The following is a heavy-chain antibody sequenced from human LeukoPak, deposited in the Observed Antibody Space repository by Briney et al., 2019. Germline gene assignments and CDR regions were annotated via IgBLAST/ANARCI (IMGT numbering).Heavy chain of an antibody. Sequence: GRSLRLSCAASGFTFSSYGMHWVRQAPGKGLEWVAVISYDGSNKYYADSVKGRFTISRDNSKNTLYLKMNSLRAEVTAVYYCAKGYVAAGTRPRGLGYGMDVWGKGTTVTVSS. V-gene: IGHV3-30*18. CDR2: ISYDGSNK. D-gene: IGHD6-13*01. CDR3: AKGYVAAGTRPRGLGYGMDV. CDR1: GFTFSSYG. J-gene: IGHJ6*04.